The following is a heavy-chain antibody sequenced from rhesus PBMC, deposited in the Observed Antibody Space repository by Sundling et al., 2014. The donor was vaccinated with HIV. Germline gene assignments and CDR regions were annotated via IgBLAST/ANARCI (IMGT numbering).Heavy chain of an antibody. CDR1: AASISSYW. CDR2: INGNSGST. Sequence: QVRLQQWGEGLVKPSETLSLTCTVSAASISSYWWSWIRQPPGKGLEWIGEINGNSGSTNYNPSLKSRVTISRDTSKNQFSLRLSFVTAADTAVYYCAIVPIAAPDYWGQGVLVTVSS. V-gene: IGHV4-80*01. J-gene: IGHJ4*01. D-gene: IGHD1-44*01. CDR3: AIVPIAAPDY.